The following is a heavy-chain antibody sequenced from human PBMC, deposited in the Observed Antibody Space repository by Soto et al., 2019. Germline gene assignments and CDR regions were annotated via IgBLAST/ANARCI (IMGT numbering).Heavy chain of an antibody. CDR2: ISPNSGVT. V-gene: IGHV1-2*02. Sequence: ASVKVSCKASGYTFIDYDIHWVRQAPGQGLEWMGWISPNSGVTNYAQKFQGRVTMTRDTSITTANMELSRLRSDDTAVYYCAREAFLSGYSSARELDYWRHGSLVTVSS. CDR1: GYTFIDYD. CDR3: AREAFLSGYSSARELDY. D-gene: IGHD6-25*01. J-gene: IGHJ4*03.